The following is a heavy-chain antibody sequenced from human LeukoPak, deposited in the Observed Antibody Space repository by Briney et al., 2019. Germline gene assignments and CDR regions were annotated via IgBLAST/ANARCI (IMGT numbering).Heavy chain of an antibody. J-gene: IGHJ4*02. CDR2: ISGSGGST. CDR3: AKGSGDYPQIGY. CDR1: GFTFSSYA. D-gene: IGHD4-17*01. Sequence: PGGSLRLPCAASGFTFSSYAMSWVRQAPGKGLEWVSAISGSGGSTYYADSVKGRFTISRDNSKNTLYLQMNSLRAEDTAVYYCAKGSGDYPQIGYWGQGTLVTVSS. V-gene: IGHV3-23*01.